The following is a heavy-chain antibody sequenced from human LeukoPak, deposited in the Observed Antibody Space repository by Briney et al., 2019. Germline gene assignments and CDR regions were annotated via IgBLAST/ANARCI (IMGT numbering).Heavy chain of an antibody. CDR3: ARGLRSLFDY. V-gene: IGHV4-34*01. D-gene: IGHD4-17*01. J-gene: IGHJ4*02. CDR2: INHSGST. Sequence: PSETLSLTCAVYGGSFSGYYWSWIRQPPGKGLEWIGEINHSGSTNYNPSLKSRVTISVDTSKNQFSLKLSSVTAADTAVYYCARGLRSLFDYWGQGTLVTVSS. CDR1: GGSFSGYY.